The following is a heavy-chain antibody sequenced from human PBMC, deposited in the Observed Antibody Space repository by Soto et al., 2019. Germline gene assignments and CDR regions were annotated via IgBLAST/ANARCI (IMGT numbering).Heavy chain of an antibody. CDR2: MNPNSGNT. CDR3: ARRSSIWNAFDI. Sequence: QVQLVQSGAEVKKPGASVKVFCNASVYTFTSYDINWVRQATGQGHEWMGWMNPNSGNTGYAQKFQDGVTMTRNTSISTAYMELSGLRSADSAVYYCARRSSIWNAFDIWGQGTMVTVSS. V-gene: IGHV1-8*01. J-gene: IGHJ3*02. CDR1: VYTFTSYD. D-gene: IGHD2-2*01.